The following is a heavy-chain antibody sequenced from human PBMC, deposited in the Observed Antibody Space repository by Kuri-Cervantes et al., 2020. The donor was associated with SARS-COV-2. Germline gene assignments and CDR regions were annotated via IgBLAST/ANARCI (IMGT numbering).Heavy chain of an antibody. CDR2: IWYDGSNK. V-gene: IGHV3-33*01. D-gene: IGHD3-10*01. J-gene: IGHJ6*02. Sequence: GESLKISCAASGFTFSSYGMHWVRQAPGKGLEWVAVIWYDGSNKYYADSVKGRFTISRDNSKNTLYLQMNSLRAEDTAVYYCARDSYYYGSGSYWYYYYGMDVWGQGTTVTVSS. CDR3: ARDSYYYGSGSYWYYYYGMDV. CDR1: GFTFSSYG.